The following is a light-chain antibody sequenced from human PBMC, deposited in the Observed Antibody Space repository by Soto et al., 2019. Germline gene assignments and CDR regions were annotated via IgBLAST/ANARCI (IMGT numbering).Light chain of an antibody. CDR1: QSISSY. Sequence: DIQMTQSPSSLSASVGDRVTITCRAIQSISSYLNWYQQKPGKAPNLLIYAASSLQSGVPSKFSGSGSGTDFTLTISSLQPEDFATYYCQQSYSSPFTFGPGTKVDIK. J-gene: IGKJ3*01. V-gene: IGKV1-39*01. CDR3: QQSYSSPFT. CDR2: AAS.